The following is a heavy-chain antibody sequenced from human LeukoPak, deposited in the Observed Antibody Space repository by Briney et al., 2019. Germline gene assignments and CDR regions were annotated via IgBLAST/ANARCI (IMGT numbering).Heavy chain of an antibody. J-gene: IGHJ4*02. D-gene: IGHD3-22*01. V-gene: IGHV1-69*13. CDR2: IIPIFGTA. Sequence: ASVKVSCKASGGTFSSYAISWVRQAPGQGLEWMGGIIPIFGTANYAQKFQGRVTITADESTSTAYMELSSLRSEDTAVYYCARDRPAYYYDSSTLDWGQGTLVTVSS. CDR1: GGTFSSYA. CDR3: ARDRPAYYYDSSTLD.